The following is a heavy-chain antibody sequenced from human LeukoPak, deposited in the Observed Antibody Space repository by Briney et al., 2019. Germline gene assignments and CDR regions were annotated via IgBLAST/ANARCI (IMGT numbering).Heavy chain of an antibody. CDR2: IAYDGSHT. CDR3: AKGPDYYDSSGYLATFDY. D-gene: IGHD3-22*01. CDR1: GFSFSSYG. V-gene: IGHV3-30*18. Sequence: GGSLRLSCAASGFSFSSYGMHWVRQAPGKGLEWVAVIAYDGSHTYYADSVKGRFTISRDNSKNTLHLQTNSLRPEDTAVYYCAKGPDYYDSSGYLATFDYWGQGTLVTVSS. J-gene: IGHJ4*02.